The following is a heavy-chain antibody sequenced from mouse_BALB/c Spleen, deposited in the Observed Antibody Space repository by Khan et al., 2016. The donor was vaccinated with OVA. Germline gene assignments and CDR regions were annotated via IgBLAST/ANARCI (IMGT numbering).Heavy chain of an antibody. CDR3: ARQRYYQYNVMDY. CDR1: GFSLTNYG. Sequence: QVQLKESGPGLVAPSQSLSITCTISGFSLTNYGIHWVRQPPGQGLEWLVVIWSDGSTTYNSALKSRLTITKDHSKSQVFLKMNSLQTDDTAIYFWARQRYYQYNVMDYWGQGNSVTVSA. J-gene: IGHJ4*01. D-gene: IGHD2-1*01. V-gene: IGHV2-6-1*01. CDR2: IWSDGST.